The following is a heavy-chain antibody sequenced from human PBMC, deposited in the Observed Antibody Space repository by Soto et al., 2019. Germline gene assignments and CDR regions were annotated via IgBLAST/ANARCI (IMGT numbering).Heavy chain of an antibody. CDR3: FSSRGY. Sequence: QVQLQESGPGLVKPSETLSLTCSVSGVSVNSGNYYWHWIRQPPGKGLEWIGHIYYSGSTNYNPSLKSRVTIQLDMSKNQFSLKLNSVTAADTAVYYCFSSRGYWGQGTLVTVSS. J-gene: IGHJ4*02. CDR1: GVSVNSGNYY. V-gene: IGHV4-61*01. CDR2: IYYSGST. D-gene: IGHD3-10*01.